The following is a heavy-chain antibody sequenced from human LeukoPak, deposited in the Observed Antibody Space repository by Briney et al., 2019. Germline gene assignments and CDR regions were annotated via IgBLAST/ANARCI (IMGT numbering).Heavy chain of an antibody. V-gene: IGHV3-23*01. J-gene: IGHJ6*03. CDR3: ARDAWGYYDSSGYSFGSQYYMDA. D-gene: IGHD3-22*01. CDR1: GFTFSDHA. CDR2: ISGGGHST. Sequence: PGGSLRLSCAASGFTFSDHAMTWVRQAPGKGLELVSAISGGGHSTYYADSVRGRFTISRDNSKNTLSLQMNSLTAEDTAFYFCARDAWGYYDSSGYSFGSQYYMDAWGRGTTVTVSS.